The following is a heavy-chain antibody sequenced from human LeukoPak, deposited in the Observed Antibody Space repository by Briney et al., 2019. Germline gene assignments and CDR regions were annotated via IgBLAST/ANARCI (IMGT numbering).Heavy chain of an antibody. Sequence: PGGSLRLSCAASGFAFSTFAMHWVRLAPGKGLEWVAVISYDGSNKYYADSVKGRFTISRDNFKSTLYLQMNSLRPEDTAVYSCARAGMGLQYPSVNYFYGMDVWGQGTTVTVSS. D-gene: IGHD2-2*02. CDR2: ISYDGSNK. V-gene: IGHV3-30*04. CDR1: GFAFSTFA. CDR3: ARAGMGLQYPSVNYFYGMDV. J-gene: IGHJ6*02.